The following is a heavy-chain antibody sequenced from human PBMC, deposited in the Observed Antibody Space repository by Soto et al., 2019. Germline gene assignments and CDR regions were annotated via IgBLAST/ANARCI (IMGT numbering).Heavy chain of an antibody. V-gene: IGHV3-23*01. CDR1: GFTFSSYA. J-gene: IGHJ6*02. Sequence: PGGSQRLSCAASGFTFSSYAMSWVRQAPGKGLEWVSAISGSGGSTYYADSVKGRFTISRDNSKNTLSLQMNSLRAEDTAVYYCAKDRGAMTVLRYGMDVWGQGTTVTVSS. D-gene: IGHD3-22*01. CDR2: ISGSGGST. CDR3: AKDRGAMTVLRYGMDV.